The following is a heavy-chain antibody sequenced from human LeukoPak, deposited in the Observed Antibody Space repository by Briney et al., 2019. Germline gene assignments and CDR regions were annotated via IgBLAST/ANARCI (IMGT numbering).Heavy chain of an antibody. J-gene: IGHJ4*02. Sequence: GGSLRLSCAASGFTFSDYYMSWIRQAPGKGLEWISYISSSGSSIYYADSVRGRFTISRDNAKNSLYLQMNSLRAEDTAVYYCARDGDDNSGYYFAGHWGQGTLVTVSS. V-gene: IGHV3-11*01. CDR1: GFTFSDYY. CDR2: ISSSGSSI. D-gene: IGHD3-22*01. CDR3: ARDGDDNSGYYFAGH.